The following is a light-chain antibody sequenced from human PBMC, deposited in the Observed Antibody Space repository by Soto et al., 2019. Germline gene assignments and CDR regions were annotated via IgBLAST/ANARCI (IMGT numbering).Light chain of an antibody. J-gene: IGKJ2*01. CDR2: KAS. CDR3: QQYNTT. CDR1: QTIRNS. V-gene: IGKV1-5*03. Sequence: DIQMTQSPSTLSASVGDRVTITCRASQTIRNSLAWYQQKPGKAPKLLIYKASSLQTGVPSRFSGSGSGTEFTLTISSLQPDYFATYFCQQYNTTFGQGTKLEI.